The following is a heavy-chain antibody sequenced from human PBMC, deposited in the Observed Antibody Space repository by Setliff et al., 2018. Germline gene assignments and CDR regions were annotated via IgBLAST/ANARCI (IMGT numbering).Heavy chain of an antibody. J-gene: IGHJ3*02. Sequence: PSETLSLTCTVSGGSISSHGFYWGWIRQPPGEGLEWIGSFYFGENTHYNPSLKSRLTTSVDTSKTQFSLQLSSVTAADTAVYYCARHGRYTGTYADAFDIWGQGTMVTVSS. CDR2: FYFGENT. V-gene: IGHV4-39*01. D-gene: IGHD1-26*01. CDR1: GGSISSHGFY. CDR3: ARHGRYTGTYADAFDI.